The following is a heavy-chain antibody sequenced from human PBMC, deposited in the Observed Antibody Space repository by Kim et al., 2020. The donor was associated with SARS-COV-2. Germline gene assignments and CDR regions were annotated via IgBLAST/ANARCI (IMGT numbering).Heavy chain of an antibody. D-gene: IGHD6-19*01. CDR2: ISYDGSNK. V-gene: IGHV3-30*18. CDR1: GFTFSSYG. CDR3: AKQERIAVAGNFDY. Sequence: GGSLRLSCAASGFTFSSYGMHWVRQAPGKGLEWVAVISYDGSNKYYADSVKGRFTISRDNSKNTLYLQMNSLRAEDTAVYYCAKQERIAVAGNFDYWGQGTLVTVSS. J-gene: IGHJ4*02.